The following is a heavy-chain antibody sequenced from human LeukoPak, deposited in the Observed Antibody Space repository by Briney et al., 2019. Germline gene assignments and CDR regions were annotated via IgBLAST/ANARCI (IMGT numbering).Heavy chain of an antibody. Sequence: GGSLRLSCAASGFTFSYYTMSWVRQAPGKGLEWVSSISSTGSSIYYADSVKGRFTISRDNAKNSLYLQMGSLRVEDTAVYYCARDDVAWNDVHWFDPWGQGTLVTVSS. J-gene: IGHJ5*02. D-gene: IGHD1-1*01. CDR2: ISSTGSSI. CDR1: GFTFSYYT. V-gene: IGHV3-21*01. CDR3: ARDDVAWNDVHWFDP.